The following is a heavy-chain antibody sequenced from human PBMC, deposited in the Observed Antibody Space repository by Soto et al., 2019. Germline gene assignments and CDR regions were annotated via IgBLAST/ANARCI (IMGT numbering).Heavy chain of an antibody. J-gene: IGHJ6*02. CDR2: ISGSGGST. CDR3: AKDSAPWYYDILTGYPPLRYGMDV. Sequence: EVQLLESGGGLVQPGGSLRLSCAASGFTFSSYAMSWVRQAPGKGLEWVSAISGSGGSTYYADSVKGRFTISRDNSTNTLYLQMNSLRAEDTAVYYCAKDSAPWYYDILTGYPPLRYGMDVWGQGTTVTVSS. CDR1: GFTFSSYA. D-gene: IGHD3-9*01. V-gene: IGHV3-23*01.